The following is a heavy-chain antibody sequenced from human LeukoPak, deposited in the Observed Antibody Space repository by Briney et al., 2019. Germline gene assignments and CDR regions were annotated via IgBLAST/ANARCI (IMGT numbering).Heavy chain of an antibody. D-gene: IGHD3-10*01. CDR3: ASSSSGSYYNGFDI. V-gene: IGHV4-59*01. CDR2: IFYSGST. Sequence: ASETLSLTCSVSGGSIRYYHWTWIRQPPGKGLEWIGYIFYSGSTNYNPSLKSRVTISLDTSKNHFSLKLNSVTAADTAVYYCASSSSGSYYNGFDIWGQGTMVTVAS. J-gene: IGHJ3*02. CDR1: GGSIRYYH.